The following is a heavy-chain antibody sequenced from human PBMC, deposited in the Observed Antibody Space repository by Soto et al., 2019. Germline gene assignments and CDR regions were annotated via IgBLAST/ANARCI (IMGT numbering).Heavy chain of an antibody. D-gene: IGHD4-17*01. CDR2: IYGDNDK. V-gene: IGHV2-5*02. J-gene: IGHJ4*02. Sequence: QITLKESGPSPVKPTQTLTVTCTYSGFSLSNSGVGVAWIRQPPGKALEWLALIYGDNDKRYSPSLKTRLTITKDTSKNQVVLTMTNMDPVDTATYYYAHCTLHDYGDYDPGTSHVFDSWGQGTLVTVSS. CDR1: GFSLSNSGVG. CDR3: AHCTLHDYGDYDPGTSHVFDS.